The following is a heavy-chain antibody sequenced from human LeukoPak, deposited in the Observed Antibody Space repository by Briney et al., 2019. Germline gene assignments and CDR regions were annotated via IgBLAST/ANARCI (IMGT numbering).Heavy chain of an antibody. CDR3: ARQKQSHGNFDY. CDR1: GFTVSSYA. J-gene: IGHJ4*02. Sequence: QAGGSLRLSCAASGFTVSSYAMHWVRQPIGKGLEWVSALSIAGDTFYPGSVKGRFTISRENAKNSLYLQMNSLRAEDTAMYYCARQKQSHGNFDYWGQGTLVTVSS. V-gene: IGHV3-13*01. CDR2: LSIAGDT. D-gene: IGHD1-26*01.